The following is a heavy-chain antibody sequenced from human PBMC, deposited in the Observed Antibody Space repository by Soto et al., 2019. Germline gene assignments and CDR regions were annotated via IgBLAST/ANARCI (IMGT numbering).Heavy chain of an antibody. CDR1: GFTFNNFW. V-gene: IGHV3-74*01. CDR2: INSDGTTT. CDR3: VRDIR. J-gene: IGHJ4*02. Sequence: EVQLVESGGGLVQPGGSLRLSCAASGFTFNNFWMYWVRQTPEKGLVWVSGINSDGTTTIYADSVKGRFTISRDNAKNTLYLQMNRLPVEETAIYYCVRDIRWGQGTLVTVSS.